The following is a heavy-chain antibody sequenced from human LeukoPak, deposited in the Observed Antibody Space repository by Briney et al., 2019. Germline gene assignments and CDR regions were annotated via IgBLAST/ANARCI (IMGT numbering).Heavy chain of an antibody. D-gene: IGHD6-19*01. Sequence: PSETLSLTCGVSGDSMNNYYWNWIRQPPGKGLEWIGYVYSSGTTDYNPSLKSRVTISVDTSKNQFSLKLSSVTAADTALYYCARGFFSSGWYRYWGQGTLVTVSS. CDR1: GDSMNNYY. CDR3: ARGFFSSGWYRY. V-gene: IGHV4-59*12. CDR2: VYSSGTT. J-gene: IGHJ4*02.